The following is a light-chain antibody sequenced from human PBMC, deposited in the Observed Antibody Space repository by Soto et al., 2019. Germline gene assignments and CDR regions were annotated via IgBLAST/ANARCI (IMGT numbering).Light chain of an antibody. V-gene: IGLV2-18*02. CDR2: EVS. CDR3: SSYTSSSTHVV. Sequence: QSALTQPPSVSGSPGQSVTISCTGTSSDVGSYNRVSWYQQPPGTAPKLMIHEVSNRPSGVPDRFSGSKSGNTASLTISGLQAEDEADYYCSSYTSSSTHVVFGGGTKLTVL. CDR1: SSDVGSYNR. J-gene: IGLJ2*01.